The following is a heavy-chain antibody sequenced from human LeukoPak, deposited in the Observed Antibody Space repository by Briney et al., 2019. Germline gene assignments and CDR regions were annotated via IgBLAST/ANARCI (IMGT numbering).Heavy chain of an antibody. CDR3: ARVSSVTGYYKYYFDY. J-gene: IGHJ4*02. V-gene: IGHV3-21*01. Sequence: PGGPLRLSCAAPGFTFSSYSMNWVRQAPGKGLEWVSSISSSSSYIYYADSVKGRFTISRDNAKNSLYLQMNSLRAEDTAVYYCARVSSVTGYYKYYFDYWGQGTLVTVSS. D-gene: IGHD3-9*01. CDR2: ISSSSSYI. CDR1: GFTFSSYS.